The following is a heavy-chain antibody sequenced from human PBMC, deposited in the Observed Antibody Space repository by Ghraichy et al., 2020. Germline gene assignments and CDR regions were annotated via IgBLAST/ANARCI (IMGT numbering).Heavy chain of an antibody. Sequence: GGLRLSCAASGFTFKTYSMNWVRQAPGQGLEWFSFILGSGKTTYYADSVKGRFTISRDNSKNTLFLQMNSLRAEDTAVYYCAKDVRPDGVYDIDHWGQGTLVTVSS. CDR3: AKDVRPDGVYDIDH. D-gene: IGHD5/OR15-5a*01. CDR1: GFTFKTYS. V-gene: IGHV3-23*01. CDR2: ILGSGKTT. J-gene: IGHJ4*02.